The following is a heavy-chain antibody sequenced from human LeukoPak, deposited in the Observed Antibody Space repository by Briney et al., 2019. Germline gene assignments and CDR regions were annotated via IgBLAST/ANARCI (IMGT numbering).Heavy chain of an antibody. CDR3: AKTLAYYFDY. V-gene: IGHV3-21*04. D-gene: IGHD4-23*01. CDR1: GFTFSTYS. CDR2: ISAGSGYI. Sequence: GSLRLSCAASGFTFSTYSMNWVRQAPGKGLEWVSSISAGSGYIYYADSVKGRFTISRDNSKNTLYLQMNSLRAEDTAVYYCAKTLAYYFDYWGQGTLVTVSS. J-gene: IGHJ4*02.